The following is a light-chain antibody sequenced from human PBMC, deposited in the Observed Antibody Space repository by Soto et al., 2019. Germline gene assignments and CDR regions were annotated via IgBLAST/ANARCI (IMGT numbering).Light chain of an antibody. V-gene: IGKV3-20*01. Sequence: EIVLTQSQSSLSLSPGERASFSYRASQSVSSTYLAWYQQRPGQAPRVLIYGASSRATGIPDRFSGSASGTYFTLTINRLEPEDFAIYYCQQYGDSRTFGQGTKLEIK. CDR2: GAS. CDR3: QQYGDSRT. J-gene: IGKJ2*01. CDR1: QSVSSTY.